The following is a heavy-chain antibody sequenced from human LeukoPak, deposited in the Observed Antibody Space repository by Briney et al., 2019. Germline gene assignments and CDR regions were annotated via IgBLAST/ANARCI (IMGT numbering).Heavy chain of an antibody. CDR1: GFTFSPYA. Sequence: GGSLRLSCAASGFTFSPYAMSWVRQAPGKGLEWVSSISGGDDSTYYADSVKGRFTISRDNSKNTLFLQMNSLRAEDTAIYYCAKADLATCAGGTCYFFDHWGQGILVTVSS. V-gene: IGHV3-23*01. D-gene: IGHD2-15*01. CDR2: ISGGDDST. J-gene: IGHJ4*02. CDR3: AKADLATCAGGTCYFFDH.